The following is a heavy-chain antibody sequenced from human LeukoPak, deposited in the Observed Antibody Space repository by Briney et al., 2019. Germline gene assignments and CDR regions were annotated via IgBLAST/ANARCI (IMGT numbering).Heavy chain of an antibody. Sequence: GGSLRLSCAASGFTFSNYAMNWVRQAPGKGLEWVSVITSGGSTYYADSVKGRFIISRDNSKNTLYLQMNSLRAEDTAVYYCAKRLPVVGDRNRAFDYWGQGTLVTVSS. CDR1: GFTFSNYA. CDR3: AKRLPVVGDRNRAFDY. D-gene: IGHD2-21*02. CDR2: ITSGGST. J-gene: IGHJ4*02. V-gene: IGHV3-23*01.